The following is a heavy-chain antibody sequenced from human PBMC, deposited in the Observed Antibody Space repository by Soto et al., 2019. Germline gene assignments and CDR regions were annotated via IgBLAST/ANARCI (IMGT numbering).Heavy chain of an antibody. CDR3: ERGPSAGVPAAIDN. V-gene: IGHV6-1*01. J-gene: IGHJ4*02. Sequence: HTLSLTCAISGDSVSSNSAAWNWIRQSPSRGLEWLGRTYYRSKWYNDYAVSVKSRITINPDTSKNQFSLQLNSVTPEDTAVYYCERGPSAGVPAAIDNWGQGTLVTVSS. D-gene: IGHD2-2*02. CDR1: GDSVSSNSAA. CDR2: TYYRSKWYN.